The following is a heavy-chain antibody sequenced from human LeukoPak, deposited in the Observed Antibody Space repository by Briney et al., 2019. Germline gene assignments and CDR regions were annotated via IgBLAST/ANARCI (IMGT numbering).Heavy chain of an antibody. J-gene: IGHJ4*02. CDR3: ARGRGIAL. V-gene: IGHV3-7*01. CDR2: IEDDGNKK. Sequence: GGSLRLSCATSGFTLSNFWMNWVRQAPRKGLEWVANIEDDGNKKNYVDSVKGRFTISRDNVKNSIYLQMNSLRADDTAVYYCARGRGIALWGQGTLVTVSS. CDR1: GFTLSNFW. D-gene: IGHD6-13*01.